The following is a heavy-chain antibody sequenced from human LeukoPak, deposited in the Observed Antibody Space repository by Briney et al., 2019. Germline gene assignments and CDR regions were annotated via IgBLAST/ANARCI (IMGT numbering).Heavy chain of an antibody. CDR2: IRYDGSNK. D-gene: IGHD2-15*01. CDR3: ARTPGYCSGGNCYRYFQN. CDR1: GFTFSSYG. J-gene: IGHJ1*01. V-gene: IGHV3-30*02. Sequence: GGSLRLSCAASGFTFSSYGMHWVRQAPSKGLEWVAFIRYDGSNKYYADSVKGRFTISRDNSKNTLYLQMNSLRAEDTAVYYCARTPGYCSGGNCYRYFQNWGQGTLVTVSS.